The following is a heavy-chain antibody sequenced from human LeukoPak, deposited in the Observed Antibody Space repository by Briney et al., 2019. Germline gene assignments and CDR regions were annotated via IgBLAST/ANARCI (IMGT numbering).Heavy chain of an antibody. CDR3: ARGGVTTVTTNY. CDR1: GFTFSSYS. J-gene: IGHJ4*02. D-gene: IGHD4-17*01. CDR2: ISSSSSYI. Sequence: GGSLRLSCSASGFTFSSYSMNWVRQAPGKGLEWVSSISSSSSYIYYADSVKGRFTISRDNAKNSLYLQMNSLRAEDTAVYYCARGGVTTVTTNYWGQGTLVTVSS. V-gene: IGHV3-21*01.